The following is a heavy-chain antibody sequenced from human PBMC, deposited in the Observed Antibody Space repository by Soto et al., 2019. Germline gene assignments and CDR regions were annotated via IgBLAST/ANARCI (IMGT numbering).Heavy chain of an antibody. V-gene: IGHV3-30*18. CDR1: GFTFGAYA. D-gene: IGHD2-8*02. CDR2: ISYDGDNK. CDR3: VKVPTRDSTGFRTDYFEH. J-gene: IGHJ4*02. Sequence: QVQLVESGGGAVQPGTSLRLSCATSGFTFGAYAMHWVRQAPGGGLEWVALISYDGDNKQSADSVTGRFTISRDNSQNTLFLQMDSLTPEDTALYYCVKVPTRDSTGFRTDYFEHWGQGTLVTVSS.